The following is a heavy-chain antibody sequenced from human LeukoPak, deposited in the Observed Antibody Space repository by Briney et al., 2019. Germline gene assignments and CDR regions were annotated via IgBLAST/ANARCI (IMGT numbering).Heavy chain of an antibody. Sequence: GGSLRLSCAASGLIFSRYPIHWVRQAPGKGLEWVSAISGSGGSTYYADSVKGRFTISRDNSKNTLYLQMNSLRAEDTAVYYCTTMGRYFDENDYWGQGTLVTVSS. CDR3: TTMGRYFDENDY. D-gene: IGHD3-9*01. V-gene: IGHV3-23*01. J-gene: IGHJ4*02. CDR1: GLIFSRYP. CDR2: ISGSGGST.